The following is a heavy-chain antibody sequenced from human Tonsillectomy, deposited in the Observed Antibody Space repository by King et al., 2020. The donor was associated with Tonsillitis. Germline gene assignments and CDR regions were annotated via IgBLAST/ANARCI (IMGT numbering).Heavy chain of an antibody. J-gene: IGHJ4*02. CDR2: ISGSGGST. V-gene: IGHV3-23*01. CDR3: AKGPITYCSGGSCNLFDL. D-gene: IGHD2-15*01. Sequence: SWVRQAPGKGLKWVSAISGSGGSTYYADSGKGRFTISRNNSKNRLYLQMNSLRAEEAAVYYSAKGPITYCSGGSCNLFDLWCQGNVVTVS.